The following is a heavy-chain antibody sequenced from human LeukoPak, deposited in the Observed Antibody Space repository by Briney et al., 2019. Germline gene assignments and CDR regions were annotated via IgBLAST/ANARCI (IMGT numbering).Heavy chain of an antibody. CDR2: ISSSSSYT. V-gene: IGHV3-21*01. CDR3: AREDCSSTSCFPDY. J-gene: IGHJ4*02. CDR1: GFTFTSYS. D-gene: IGHD2-2*01. Sequence: GGSLRLSCAASGFTFTSYSMNWVRQAPGKGLEWVSYISSSSSYTNYADSVKGRFTISRDNAKNSLYLQMNSLRAEDTAVYYCAREDCSSTSCFPDYWGQGTLVTVSS.